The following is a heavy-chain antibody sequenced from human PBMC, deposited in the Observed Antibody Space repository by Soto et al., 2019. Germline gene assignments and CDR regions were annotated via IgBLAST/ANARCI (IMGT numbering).Heavy chain of an antibody. D-gene: IGHD3-10*01. V-gene: IGHV4-34*01. CDR3: ARVTRGFYFDY. CDR2: INHSGST. Sequence: PSETLSLTCAVYGGSFSGYYWSWIRQPPGKGLEWIGEINHSGSTNYNPSLKSRVTISVDTSKNQFSLKLSSVTAADTAVYYCARVTRGFYFDYWGHGTLVTVSS. J-gene: IGHJ4*01. CDR1: GGSFSGYY.